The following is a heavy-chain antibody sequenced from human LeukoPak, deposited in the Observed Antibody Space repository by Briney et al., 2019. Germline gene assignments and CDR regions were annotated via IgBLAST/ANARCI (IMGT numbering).Heavy chain of an antibody. V-gene: IGHV3-23*01. D-gene: IGHD3-16*01. CDR1: GFTFSSYG. J-gene: IGHJ6*03. CDR3: ARAPYDYYYYYMDV. CDR2: ISGSGGST. Sequence: GGSLRLSCAASGFTFSSYGMSWVRQAPGKGLEWVSAISGSGGSTYYADSVKGRFTISRDNSKNTLYLQMNSLRAEDTAVYYCARAPYDYYYYYMDVWGKGTTVTVSS.